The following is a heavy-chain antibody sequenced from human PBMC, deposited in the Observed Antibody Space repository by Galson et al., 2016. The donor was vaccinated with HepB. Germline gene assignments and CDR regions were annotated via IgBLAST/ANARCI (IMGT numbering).Heavy chain of an antibody. J-gene: IGHJ6*02. CDR3: ARSPIVAVAAFDYYYAMDG. D-gene: IGHD2-15*01. Sequence: TLSLTCNVSGGSISSGGYYWSWIRQHPGKGLEWIGYIYHSGSTYYNPSLKSRLTISVDTSKNQFSLKLKSVTAADTAVYFCARSPIVAVAAFDYYYAMDGWGQGTTATVSS. V-gene: IGHV4-31*03. CDR2: IYHSGST. CDR1: GGSISSGGYY.